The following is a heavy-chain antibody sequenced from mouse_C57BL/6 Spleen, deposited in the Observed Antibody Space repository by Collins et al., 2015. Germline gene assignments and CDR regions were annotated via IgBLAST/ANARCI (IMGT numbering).Heavy chain of an antibody. CDR3: AKNWNWDYYAMDY. CDR2: IWRGRST. CDR1: GFSLTSYG. J-gene: IGHJ4*01. Sequence: QVQLKQSGPGLVQPSQSLSITCTVSGFSLTSYGVHWVRQSPGKGLEWLGVIWRGRSTDYNAAFMSRLSITKDNSKSQVFFKMNSLQADDTAIYYCAKNWNWDYYAMDYWGQGTSVTVSS. D-gene: IGHD4-1*01. V-gene: IGHV2-5*01.